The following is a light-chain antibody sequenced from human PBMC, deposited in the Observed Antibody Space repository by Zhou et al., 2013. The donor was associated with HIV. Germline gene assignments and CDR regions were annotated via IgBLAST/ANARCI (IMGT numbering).Light chain of an antibody. CDR2: GAS. V-gene: IGKV3-20*01. CDR1: QSVSSY. CDR3: QQFDTSPQT. Sequence: EIVLTQSPATLSLSPGERATLSCRASQSVSSYLAWYQQKPGQAPRLLIYGASSRATGIPDRFSGSGSGTDFTLTISRLEPEDFAVYYCQQFDTSPQTFGQGTKVEIK. J-gene: IGKJ1*01.